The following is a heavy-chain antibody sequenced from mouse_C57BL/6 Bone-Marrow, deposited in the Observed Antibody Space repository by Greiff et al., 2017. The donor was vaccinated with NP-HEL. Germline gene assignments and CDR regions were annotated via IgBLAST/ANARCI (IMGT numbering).Heavy chain of an antibody. V-gene: IGHV2-5*01. J-gene: IGHJ4*01. CDR1: GFSLTSYG. CDR3: AKNRGYDDYAMDY. Sequence: VQLQQSGPGLVQPSQCLSITCTVSGFSLTSYGVHWVRQSPGKGLEWLGVIWRGGSTDYNASFMSRLSITKDNSKSQVFFKMNSLQADDTAIYYCAKNRGYDDYAMDYWGQGTSVTVSS. D-gene: IGHD2-2*01. CDR2: IWRGGST.